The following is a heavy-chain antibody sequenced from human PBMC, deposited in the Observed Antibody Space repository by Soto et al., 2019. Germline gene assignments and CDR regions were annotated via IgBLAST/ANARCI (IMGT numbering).Heavy chain of an antibody. Sequence: LSLTCTVSGGSITSYYWSWIRQPPGKGLEWISYISGNGEIIQYAASARGRFTISRDNAENSVYLEMDRLRAEDTALYYCARDVDADFRSDFDYWGRGTLVTVAS. D-gene: IGHD4-17*01. J-gene: IGHJ4*02. CDR1: GGSITSYY. CDR3: ARDVDADFRSDFDY. V-gene: IGHV3-11*01. CDR2: ISGNGEII.